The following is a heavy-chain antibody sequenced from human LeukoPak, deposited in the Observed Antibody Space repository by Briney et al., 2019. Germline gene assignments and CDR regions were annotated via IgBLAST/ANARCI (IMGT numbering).Heavy chain of an antibody. CDR1: GFTFSSYA. D-gene: IGHD6-13*01. Sequence: GGSLRLSCAASGFTFSSYAMSWVRQAPGKGLEWVSGISDSGGSTYYADSVKGRFTISRDNSKNTLYLQMNSLRVEDTAVYYCARGVYIAAAQYGYWGQGTLVTVSS. V-gene: IGHV3-23*01. CDR2: ISDSGGST. J-gene: IGHJ4*02. CDR3: ARGVYIAAAQYGY.